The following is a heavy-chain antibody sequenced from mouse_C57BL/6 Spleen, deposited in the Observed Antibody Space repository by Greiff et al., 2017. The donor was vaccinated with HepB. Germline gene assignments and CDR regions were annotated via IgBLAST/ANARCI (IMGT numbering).Heavy chain of an antibody. D-gene: IGHD1-1*01. CDR3: ARNDGTSPAWFAY. V-gene: IGHV2-9-1*01. J-gene: IGHJ3*01. CDR2: IWTGGGT. Sequence: VQGVESGPGLVAPSQSLSITCTVSGFSFTSYAISWVRQPPGKGLEWLGVIWTGGGTNYNSALKSRLSISKDNSKSQVFLKMNSLQTDDTARYYCARNDGTSPAWFAYWGQGTLVTVSA. CDR1: GFSFTSYA.